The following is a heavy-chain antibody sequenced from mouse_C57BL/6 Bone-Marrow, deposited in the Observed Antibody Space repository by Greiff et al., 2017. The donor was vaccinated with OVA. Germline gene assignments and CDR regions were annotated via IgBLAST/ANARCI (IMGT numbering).Heavy chain of an antibody. Sequence: EVQLQQSGAELVRPGASVKLSCTASGFNIKDDYMHWVKQRPEQGLEWIGWIDPENGDTEYASKFQGKATITADTSSNTAYLQLSSLTSEDTAVYYCTGPYSNWFAYWGQGTLVTVSA. D-gene: IGHD2-5*01. CDR3: TGPYSNWFAY. CDR1: GFNIKDDY. CDR2: IDPENGDT. V-gene: IGHV14-4*01. J-gene: IGHJ3*01.